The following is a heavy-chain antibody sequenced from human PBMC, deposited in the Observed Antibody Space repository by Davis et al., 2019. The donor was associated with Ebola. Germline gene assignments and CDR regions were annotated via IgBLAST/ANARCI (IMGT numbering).Heavy chain of an antibody. Sequence: GESLKISCAASGFTFTAHSMNWVRQAPGKGLEWVSSITSGNYPSYADSVKGRFTISRDNSKNTLYLQMNILRADDTALYYCAKAAVPTTPMPSFDYWGQGTLVTVSS. CDR1: GFTFTAHS. J-gene: IGHJ4*02. D-gene: IGHD1-26*01. V-gene: IGHV3-21*04. CDR2: ITSGNYP. CDR3: AKAAVPTTPMPSFDY.